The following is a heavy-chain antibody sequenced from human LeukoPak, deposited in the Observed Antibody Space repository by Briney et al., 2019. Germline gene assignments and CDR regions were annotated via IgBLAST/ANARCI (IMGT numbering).Heavy chain of an antibody. J-gene: IGHJ6*02. D-gene: IGHD3-10*01. CDR2: IYYRGST. CDR1: GGSISSYY. CDR3: ARAAPSYYGSGSLGSYYYGMDV. V-gene: IGHV4-59*01. Sequence: SQTLSLTCTVSGGSISSYYWSWVRQPPGKGLEWIGYIYYRGSTNYNPSLKSRVAISIDTSKNQFSLKLSSVTAADTAMYYCARAAPSYYGSGSLGSYYYGMDVWGQGTTVTVSS.